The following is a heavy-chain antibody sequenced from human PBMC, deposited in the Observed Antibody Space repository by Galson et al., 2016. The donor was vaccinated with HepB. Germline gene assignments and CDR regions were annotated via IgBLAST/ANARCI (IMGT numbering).Heavy chain of an antibody. CDR3: ARAYGDYGTGWYFDL. CDR1: GFTFSSYS. J-gene: IGHJ2*01. CDR2: ISSSSTYI. V-gene: IGHV3-21*01. Sequence: SLRLSCAASGFTFSSYSMNWVRQAPGKGLEWVSSISSSSTYIYYADSLKGRFTISRDNAKNSLYLQMSGLRVEDTAVYYCARAYGDYGTGWYFDLWGRGTLVTVSS. D-gene: IGHD4-17*01.